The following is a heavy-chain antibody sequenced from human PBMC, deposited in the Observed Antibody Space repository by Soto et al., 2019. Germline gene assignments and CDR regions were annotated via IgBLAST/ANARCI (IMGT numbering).Heavy chain of an antibody. Sequence: ASVKVSCKASGYTFSDYAITWVRQAPGQRLEWMGWINAGNGNTKYSQKFQGRVTITRDTSASTAYMELSSLRSEDTAVYYCARAQVTYYYYGMDVWGQGTTVTVSS. CDR3: ARAQVTYYYYGMDV. D-gene: IGHD4-4*01. J-gene: IGHJ6*02. CDR2: INAGNGNT. CDR1: GYTFSDYA. V-gene: IGHV1-3*01.